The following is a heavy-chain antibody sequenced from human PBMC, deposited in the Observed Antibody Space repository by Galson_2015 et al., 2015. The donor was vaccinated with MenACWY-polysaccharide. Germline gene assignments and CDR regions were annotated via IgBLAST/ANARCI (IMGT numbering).Heavy chain of an antibody. CDR2: IDWNDGK. D-gene: IGHD1-26*01. Sequence: PALVKPTQTLTLTCTFSGFSLSTTGMRVSWIRQPPGKALEWLARIDWNDGKFYSTSLKTRLTISKDTSKNQVVLTMSNMGPVGTGTFFCSPAGGACQGYFDFRGQGTQVTVSS. CDR1: GFSLSTTGMR. V-gene: IGHV2-70*04. CDR3: SPAGGACQGYFDF. J-gene: IGHJ4*03.